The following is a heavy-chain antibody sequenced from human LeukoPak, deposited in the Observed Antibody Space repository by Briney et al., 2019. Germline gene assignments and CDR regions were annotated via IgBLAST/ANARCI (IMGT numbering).Heavy chain of an antibody. CDR2: ISYSGST. CDR1: GASISSNY. V-gene: IGHV4-59*01. J-gene: IGHJ5*02. CDR3: ARGNNWFDP. Sequence: SETLSLTCTVSGASISSNYWSWIRQPPGEGLEWIGHISYSGSTNSNPSLKSRVTISVDTSKNQFSLKLNSVTAADTAVYYCARGNNWFDPWGQGSLVTVSS.